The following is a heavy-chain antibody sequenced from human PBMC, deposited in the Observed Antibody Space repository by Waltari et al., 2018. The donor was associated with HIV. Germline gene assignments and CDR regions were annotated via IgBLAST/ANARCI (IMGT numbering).Heavy chain of an antibody. D-gene: IGHD2-21*02. J-gene: IGHJ4*02. V-gene: IGHV5-51*03. Sequence: EVQLVQSGAEVRQPGESLKISCRTSGYIFTTYWIGWVRPESGKGREWMGVIYPSDSDARYSPSFQGQITISVDKSISTAYLEWTNLKSSDSATYFCVRPQKKAYCDDDCYSVWGLGTQVTVS. CDR1: GYIFTTYW. CDR3: VRPQKKAYCDDDCYSV. CDR2: IYPSDSDA.